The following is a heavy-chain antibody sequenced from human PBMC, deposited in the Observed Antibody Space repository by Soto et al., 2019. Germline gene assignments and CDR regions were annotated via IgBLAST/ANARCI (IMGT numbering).Heavy chain of an antibody. J-gene: IGHJ4*02. D-gene: IGHD3-10*01. V-gene: IGHV4-34*01. CDR2: INHSGST. Sequence: SETLSLTCAVYGGSFSGYYWSWIRQPPGKGLEWIGEINHSGSTNYNPSLKSRVTISVDTSKNQFSLKLSSVTAADTAVYYCARGNPNYYGSGSPLAYNDYWGQGTLVTVSS. CDR1: GGSFSGYY. CDR3: ARGNPNYYGSGSPLAYNDY.